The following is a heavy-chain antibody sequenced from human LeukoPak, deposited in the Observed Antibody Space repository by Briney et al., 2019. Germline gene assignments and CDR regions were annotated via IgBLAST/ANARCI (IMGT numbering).Heavy chain of an antibody. J-gene: IGHJ5*02. V-gene: IGHV4-4*07. CDR2: IYTSGST. CDR1: GGSISSYY. Sequence: PSETLSLTCTVSGGSISSYYWSWIRQPAGKGLEWIGRIYTSGSTNYNPSLKSRVTMSVDTSKNQFSLKLSSVTAADTAVYYCAREGSYYDSSGYLGWFDPWGQGTLVTVSS. CDR3: AREGSYYDSSGYLGWFDP. D-gene: IGHD3-22*01.